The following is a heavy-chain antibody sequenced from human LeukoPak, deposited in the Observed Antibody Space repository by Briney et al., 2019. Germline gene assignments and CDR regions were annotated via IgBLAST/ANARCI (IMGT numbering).Heavy chain of an antibody. CDR1: GGSISSGGYS. D-gene: IGHD3-22*01. V-gene: IGHV4-30-2*01. J-gene: IGHJ4*02. CDR2: IYHSGST. Sequence: SETLSLTCAVSGGSISSGGYSWSWIRQPPGKGLEWIGYIYHSGSTYYNPSLKSRVTISVDRSKNQFSLKLSSVTAADTAVYYCARGRRTYYYDSSGYPLDYWGQGTLVTVSS. CDR3: ARGRRTYYYDSSGYPLDY.